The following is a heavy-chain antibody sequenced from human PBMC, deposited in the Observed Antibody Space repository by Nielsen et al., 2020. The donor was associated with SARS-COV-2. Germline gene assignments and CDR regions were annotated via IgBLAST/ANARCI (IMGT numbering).Heavy chain of an antibody. Sequence: GESLKISCAASGFTFDDYGMSWVRQAPGKGLEWVSAISGSGGSTYYADSVKGRFTISRDNSKNTLYLQMNSLRAEDTAVYYCAKGEYSSGWATASDWGQGTLVTVSS. CDR2: ISGSGGST. J-gene: IGHJ4*02. CDR3: AKGEYSSGWATASD. CDR1: GFTFDDYG. D-gene: IGHD6-19*01. V-gene: IGHV3-23*01.